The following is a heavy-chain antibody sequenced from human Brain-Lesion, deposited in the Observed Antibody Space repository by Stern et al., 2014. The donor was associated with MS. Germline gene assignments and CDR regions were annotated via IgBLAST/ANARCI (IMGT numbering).Heavy chain of an antibody. CDR3: ARIDRGNYDFWSGYYDYWFDP. CDR2: INQDGSDK. D-gene: IGHD3-3*01. V-gene: IGHV3-7*01. CDR1: GFTFSDYW. Sequence: QLVQSGGDLVQPGGSLRLSCVASGFTFSDYWLTWVRQAPGKGLQGVANINQDGSDKNYVDSVKGRFTISRDNAKNSLYLQMNSLRVDDTAVYYCARIDRGNYDFWSGYYDYWFDPWGQGTLVTVSS. J-gene: IGHJ5*02.